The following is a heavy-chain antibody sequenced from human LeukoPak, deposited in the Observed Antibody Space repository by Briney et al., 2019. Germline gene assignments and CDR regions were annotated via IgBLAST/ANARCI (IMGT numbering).Heavy chain of an antibody. V-gene: IGHV1-24*01. CDR3: ATLEPGTGYFQH. CDR2: FDPEDGET. D-gene: IGHD6-13*01. J-gene: IGHJ1*01. Sequence: ASVTVSCTASGYNFFTYGITWVRQAPGKGLEWMGGFDPEDGETIYAQKFQGRVTMTEDTSTDTAYMELSSLRSEDTAVYYCATLEPGTGYFQHWGQGTLVTVSS. CDR1: GYNFFTYG.